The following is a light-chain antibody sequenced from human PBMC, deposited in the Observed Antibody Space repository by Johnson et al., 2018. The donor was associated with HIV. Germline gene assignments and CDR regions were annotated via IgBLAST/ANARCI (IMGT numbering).Light chain of an antibody. J-gene: IGLJ1*01. Sequence: HSVLTQPPSVSAAPGQKVTISCSGSSSTIGNNYVSWYKVLPGTAPKLLIYENNKRPSGIPDRFSGSKSGTSATLGIAGLQTGDEADYYCGTWDNSLSTGAVFGTGTKVTVL. CDR2: ENN. V-gene: IGLV1-51*02. CDR1: SSTIGNNY. CDR3: GTWDNSLSTGAV.